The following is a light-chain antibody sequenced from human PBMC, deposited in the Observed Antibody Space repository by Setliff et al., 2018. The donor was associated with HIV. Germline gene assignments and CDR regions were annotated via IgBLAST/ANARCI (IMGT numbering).Light chain of an antibody. Sequence: QSVLTQPASVSGSPGQSITISCTGISSDVGNYNYVSWYQEHPGKAPKLMIYDVSKRPSGVSNRLSGSKSGNTASLTISGLQAGDEADYHCSSYTGRSTFVFGTGTKVTVL. CDR1: SSDVGNYNY. V-gene: IGLV2-14*01. CDR2: DVS. CDR3: SSYTGRSTFV. J-gene: IGLJ1*01.